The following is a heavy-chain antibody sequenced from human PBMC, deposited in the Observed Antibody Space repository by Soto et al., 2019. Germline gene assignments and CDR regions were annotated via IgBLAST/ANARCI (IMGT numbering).Heavy chain of an antibody. CDR1: GGAFNKFA. CDR2: IIPFFSTP. V-gene: IGHV1-69*12. D-gene: IGHD3-10*01. J-gene: IGHJ6*02. Sequence: QVQLVQSGAEVKKPGSSVKVSCKASGGAFNKFAITWVRQAPGLGLEWMGAIIPFFSTPNYAQRLQGRVTITADESTSTSYMELSSLRSEDTAIYYCARDRVMRGNSYYYGMDVWGQGTTVTVSS. CDR3: ARDRVMRGNSYYYGMDV.